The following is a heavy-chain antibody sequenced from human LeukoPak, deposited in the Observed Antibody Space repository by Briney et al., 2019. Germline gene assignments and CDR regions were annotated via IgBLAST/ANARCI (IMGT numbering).Heavy chain of an antibody. Sequence: GGSLRLSCAASGFTFSSYWMHWVRQAPGKVLVWVSRINTDGSSTSYADSVKGRFTISRDNAKNTLYLQMNSLRAEDTAVYYCARDPVGIFGVVIPSGGFDPWGQGTLVTVSS. CDR2: INTDGSST. CDR3: ARDPVGIFGVVIPSGGFDP. CDR1: GFTFSSYW. J-gene: IGHJ5*02. D-gene: IGHD3-3*01. V-gene: IGHV3-74*01.